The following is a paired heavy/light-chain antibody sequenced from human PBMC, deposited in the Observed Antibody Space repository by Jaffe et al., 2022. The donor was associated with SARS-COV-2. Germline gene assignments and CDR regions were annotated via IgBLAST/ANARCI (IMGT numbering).Heavy chain of an antibody. CDR1: GFSFRSYA. J-gene: IGHJ4*02. CDR2: ISYDGREK. CDR3: ARDDVYSLNY. D-gene: IGHD4-4*01. V-gene: IGHV3-30*04. Sequence: QVQLVESGGAVVQPERSLRLSCVGSGFSFRSYAMHWGRQAPGKGLEWIAFISYDGREKYYSDSVKGRFTISRENSANTLFLQMNSLRPEDTAIYYCARDDVYSLNYWGPGTLVTVSS.
Light chain of an antibody. Sequence: QSALTQPASVSGSPGQSITISCTGTKSDVGAYNYVSWYQQHPGKAPKLLIYELTNRPSGVPDRFSGSKSGNTASLTISGLQAEDEADYYCCSFTTANTRVFGGGTKLAVL. CDR3: CSFTTANTRV. CDR2: ELT. J-gene: IGLJ3*02. V-gene: IGLV2-14*03. CDR1: KSDVGAYNY.